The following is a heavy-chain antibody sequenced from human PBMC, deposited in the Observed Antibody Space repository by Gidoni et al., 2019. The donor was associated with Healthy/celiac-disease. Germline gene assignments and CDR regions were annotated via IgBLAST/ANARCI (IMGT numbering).Heavy chain of an antibody. V-gene: IGHV3-48*01. J-gene: IGHJ4*02. D-gene: IGHD2-15*01. Sequence: EVQLVESGGGLVQPGGSLRLSCAASGFTFSSYSMNWVRQAPGKGLEWVSYISSSSSTIYYADSVKGRFTISRDNAKNSLYLQMNSLRAEDTAVYYCARAQYCSGGSCYSGGVYWGQGTLVTVSS. CDR2: ISSSSSTI. CDR1: GFTFSSYS. CDR3: ARAQYCSGGSCYSGGVY.